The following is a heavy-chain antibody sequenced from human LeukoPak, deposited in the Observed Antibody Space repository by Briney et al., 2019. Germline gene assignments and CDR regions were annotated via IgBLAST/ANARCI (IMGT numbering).Heavy chain of an antibody. CDR2: IYYSGST. D-gene: IGHD6-19*01. CDR1: GGSISSSSYY. J-gene: IGHJ4*02. CDR3: ARTRKYSSDDDC. Sequence: TSETLSLTCTVSGGSISSSSYYWGWIRQPPGKGLEWIGSIYYSGSTYYNPSLKSRVTISVDTSKNQFSLKLSSVTAADTAVYYCARTRKYSSDDDCWGQGTLVTVSS. V-gene: IGHV4-39*01.